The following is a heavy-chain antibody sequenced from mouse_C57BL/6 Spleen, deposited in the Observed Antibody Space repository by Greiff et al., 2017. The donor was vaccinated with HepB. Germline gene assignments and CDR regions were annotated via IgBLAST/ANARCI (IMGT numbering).Heavy chain of an antibody. CDR2: ISDGGSYT. D-gene: IGHD2-5*01. CDR1: GFTFSSYA. Sequence: DVKLVESGGGLVKPGGSLKLSCAASGFTFSSYAMSWVRQTPEKRLEWVATISDGGSYTYYPDNVKGRFTISRDNAKNNLYLQMSHLKSEDTAMYYCERAREVTIYFDYWGQGTTLTVSS. V-gene: IGHV5-4*03. CDR3: ERAREVTIYFDY. J-gene: IGHJ2*01.